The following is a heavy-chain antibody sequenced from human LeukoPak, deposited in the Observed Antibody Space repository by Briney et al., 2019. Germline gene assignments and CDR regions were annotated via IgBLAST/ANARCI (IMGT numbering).Heavy chain of an antibody. CDR3: ARVTLGFGAGFDY. D-gene: IGHD3-10*01. V-gene: IGHV4-4*09. J-gene: IGHJ4*02. CDR1: GGSISSYY. Sequence: SETLSLTCTVSGGSISSYYWSWIRQPPGKGLEWIGYIYTSGSTNYNPSLKSRVTISVDTSKNQFSLKLSSVTAADTAMYYCARVTLGFGAGFDYWGQGTLVTVSS. CDR2: IYTSGST.